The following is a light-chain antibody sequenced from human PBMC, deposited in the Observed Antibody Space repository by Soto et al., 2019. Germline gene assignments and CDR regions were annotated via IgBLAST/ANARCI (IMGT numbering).Light chain of an antibody. V-gene: IGKV3-15*01. CDR1: QSVRSTY. CDR3: QQYNNWPPIT. J-gene: IGKJ5*01. Sequence: EILMTQSPVTLSVSPGGRATLSCRAIQSVRSTYLAWYQQKPGQAPRLLIYGASTRATGIPARFSGSGSGTEFTLTISSLQSEDFAVYYCQQYNNWPPITFGQGTRLEVK. CDR2: GAS.